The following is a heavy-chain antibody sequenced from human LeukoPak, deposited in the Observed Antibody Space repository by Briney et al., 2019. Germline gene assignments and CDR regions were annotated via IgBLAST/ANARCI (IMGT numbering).Heavy chain of an antibody. Sequence: GGSLRLSCVASGFTFGKYWMSWVRQAPGKGLEWVANIKLDGSEKNYVDSVKGRFTISRDNTKNSLYLQMNSLRAEDTAVYYCAKDEVDGDYVYKFDYWGQGTLVTVSS. J-gene: IGHJ4*02. CDR1: GFTFGKYW. CDR3: AKDEVDGDYVYKFDY. V-gene: IGHV3-7*03. CDR2: IKLDGSEK. D-gene: IGHD4-17*01.